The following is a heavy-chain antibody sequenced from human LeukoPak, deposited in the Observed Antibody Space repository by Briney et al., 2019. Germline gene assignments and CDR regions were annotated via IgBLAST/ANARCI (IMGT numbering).Heavy chain of an antibody. CDR2: INRESTYI. D-gene: IGHD3/OR15-3a*01. CDR1: GFTFNGYS. CDR3: VREGHTHGHSLYYFDY. J-gene: IGHJ4*02. V-gene: IGHV3-21*01. Sequence: PGGSLRLSCAASGFTFNGYSMNWVRQAPGKGLEWVSSINRESTYIHDADSVKGRFAISRDNAKNLLYLQMSSLRVEDTAVYYCVREGHTHGHSLYYFDYWGQGALVTVSS.